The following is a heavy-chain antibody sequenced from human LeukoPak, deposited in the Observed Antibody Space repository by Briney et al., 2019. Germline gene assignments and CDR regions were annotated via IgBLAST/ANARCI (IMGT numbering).Heavy chain of an antibody. CDR3: ARAQTYYYGSGSYDSFDY. D-gene: IGHD3-10*01. Sequence: ASVKVSCKPSGGTFSSYAISWVRQAPGQGLEWMGGIIPIFGTANYAQKFQGRVTITADKSTSTAYMELSSLRSEDTAVYYCARAQTYYYGSGSYDSFDYWGQGTLVTVSS. V-gene: IGHV1-69*06. J-gene: IGHJ4*02. CDR2: IIPIFGTA. CDR1: GGTFSSYA.